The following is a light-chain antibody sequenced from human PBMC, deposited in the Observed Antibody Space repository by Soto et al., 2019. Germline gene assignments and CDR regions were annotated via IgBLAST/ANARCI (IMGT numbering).Light chain of an antibody. Sequence: EIVMTQSPATLSVSPGERATLSCRASQSVSSNLDWYQQKPGQAPRLLIYGASTRATGIPARFSGSGSGTEFTLTISSLQSEDCAVYYCQQYNNWPPITVGQGTRLEIK. J-gene: IGKJ5*01. CDR3: QQYNNWPPIT. CDR1: QSVSSN. V-gene: IGKV3-15*01. CDR2: GAS.